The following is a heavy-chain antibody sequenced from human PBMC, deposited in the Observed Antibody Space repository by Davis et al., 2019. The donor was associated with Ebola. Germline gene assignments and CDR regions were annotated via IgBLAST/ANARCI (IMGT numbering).Heavy chain of an antibody. J-gene: IGHJ4*02. V-gene: IGHV3-30-3*01. CDR3: ARDRGGSYYGFDY. CDR2: ISYDGSNK. D-gene: IGHD1-26*01. CDR1: GFTFSSYA. Sequence: GESLKISCAASGFTFSSYAMHWVRQAPGKGLEWVAVISYDGSNKYYADSVKGRFTISRDNSKNTLYLQMNSLRAEDTAVYYCARDRGGSYYGFDYWGQGTLVTVSS.